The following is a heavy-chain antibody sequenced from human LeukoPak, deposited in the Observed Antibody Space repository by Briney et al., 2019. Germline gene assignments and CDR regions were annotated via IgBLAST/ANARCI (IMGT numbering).Heavy chain of an antibody. CDR1: GGSISSSSYY. D-gene: IGHD3-3*01. J-gene: IGHJ5*02. V-gene: IGHV4-61*05. CDR2: IYTSGST. CDR3: ARGLGFWSGYYWTSWFDP. Sequence: PSETLSLTCTVSGGSISSSSYYWGWIRQPPGKGLEWIGYIYTSGSTNYNPSLKSRVTISVDTSKNQFSLKLSSVTAADTAVYYCARGLGFWSGYYWTSWFDPWGQGTLVTVSS.